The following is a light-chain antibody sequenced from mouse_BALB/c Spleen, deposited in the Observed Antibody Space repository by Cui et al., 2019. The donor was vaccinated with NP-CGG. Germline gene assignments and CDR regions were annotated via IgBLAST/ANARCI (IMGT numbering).Light chain of an antibody. CDR3: ALWYSNHWV. Sequence: QAVVTQESPLTTSPGEKVTLTGRSSTGAVTTSNYANWVQEKPDHLFTGLIGGTNNRTPGVPARFSGSLIGDKAALTITGAQTEDEAIYFCALWYSNHWVFGGGTKLTVL. V-gene: IGLV1*01. J-gene: IGLJ1*01. CDR2: GTN. CDR1: TGAVTTSNY.